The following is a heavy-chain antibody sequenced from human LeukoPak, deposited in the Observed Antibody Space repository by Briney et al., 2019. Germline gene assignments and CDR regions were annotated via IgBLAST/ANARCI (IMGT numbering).Heavy chain of an antibody. CDR3: ARATRITMVRGVITSYYFDY. Sequence: GGSLRLSCAASGFTFSSYSMNWVRQAPGKGLEWVSSISSSSSYIYYADSVKGRFTISRDNAKSSLYLQMNSLRAEDTAVYYCARATRITMVRGVITSYYFDYWGQGTLVTVSS. CDR2: ISSSSSYI. CDR1: GFTFSSYS. J-gene: IGHJ4*02. V-gene: IGHV3-21*01. D-gene: IGHD3-10*01.